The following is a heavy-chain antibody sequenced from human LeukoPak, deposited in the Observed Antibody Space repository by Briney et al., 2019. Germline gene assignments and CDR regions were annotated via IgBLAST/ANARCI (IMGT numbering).Heavy chain of an antibody. CDR1: GGSISSYY. CDR3: ARSFSGYDLAYYYYMDV. D-gene: IGHD5-12*01. Sequence: SETLSLTCTVSGGSISSYYWSWIRQPPGKGLEWIGYIYYSGSTNYNPSLKSRVTISVDTSKNQFSLKLSSVTAADTAVYYCARSFSGYDLAYYYYMDVWGKGTTVTVPS. V-gene: IGHV4-59*01. CDR2: IYYSGST. J-gene: IGHJ6*03.